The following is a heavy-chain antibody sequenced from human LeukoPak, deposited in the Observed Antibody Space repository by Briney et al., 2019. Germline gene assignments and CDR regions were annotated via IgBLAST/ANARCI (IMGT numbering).Heavy chain of an antibody. J-gene: IGHJ4*02. CDR3: ARDYDSGGYYLDY. V-gene: IGHV1-18*01. CDR2: ISAYNGNT. D-gene: IGHD3-22*01. CDR1: GYTFTSYG. Sequence: ASVKVSCKASGYTFTSYGISWVRPAPGQGLEWMGWISAYNGNTSYTQKLKGRVSMTTDTSTSTAYMELRSLRSDDAAVYYCARDYDSGGYYLDYWGQGTLVTVSS.